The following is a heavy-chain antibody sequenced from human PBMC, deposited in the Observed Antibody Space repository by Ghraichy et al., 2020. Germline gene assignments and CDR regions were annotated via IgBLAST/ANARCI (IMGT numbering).Heavy chain of an antibody. V-gene: IGHV3-48*02. D-gene: IGHD5-18*01. CDR3: AVKVADSYGGLYYYYGMDV. CDR1: GFTFSSYS. Sequence: GGSLRLSCAASGFTFSSYSMNWVRQAPGKGLEWVSYISSSSSTIYYADSVKGRFTISRDNAKNSLYLQMNSLRDEDTAVYYCAVKVADSYGGLYYYYGMDVWGQGTTVTVSS. CDR2: ISSSSSTI. J-gene: IGHJ6*02.